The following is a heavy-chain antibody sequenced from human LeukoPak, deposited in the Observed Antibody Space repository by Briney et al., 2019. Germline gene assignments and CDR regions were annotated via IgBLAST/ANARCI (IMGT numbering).Heavy chain of an antibody. V-gene: IGHV4-59*01. CDR2: IYFGGTT. J-gene: IGHJ4*02. D-gene: IGHD5-18*01. CDR1: GGSISSYY. CDR3: ARHAGGYSYET. Sequence: PSETLSLTCTVSGGSISSYYWSWIRQSPGKGLEWIGYIYFGGTTNYNPSLKSRVTILIDTSKNQFSQRLSSVTAADTAVYYCARHAGGYSYETWGQGTLVTVSS.